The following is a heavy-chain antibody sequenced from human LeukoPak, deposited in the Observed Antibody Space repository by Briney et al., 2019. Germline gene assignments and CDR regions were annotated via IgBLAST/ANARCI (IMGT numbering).Heavy chain of an antibody. Sequence: GASVKVSCKASGYTFTSYYMHWVRQAPGQGLEWMGIINPSGGSTSYAQKFQGRVTMTRDTSTSTVYVELSSLRSEDTAVYYCARDQGCSSGWCAYYYYGMDVWGQGTTVTVSS. CDR1: GYTFTSYY. CDR3: ARDQGCSSGWCAYYYYGMDV. J-gene: IGHJ6*02. V-gene: IGHV1-46*03. D-gene: IGHD6-19*01. CDR2: INPSGGST.